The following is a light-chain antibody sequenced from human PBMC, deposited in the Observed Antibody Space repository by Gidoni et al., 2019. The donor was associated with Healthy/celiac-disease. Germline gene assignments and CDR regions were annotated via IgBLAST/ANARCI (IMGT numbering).Light chain of an antibody. Sequence: ELVFTQSPATLSLSPGERATLSCRASQSVSSYLDWYQQKPGQAPRLLIYDASNRATGIPARFSGSGSGTDFTLTISSLEPEDFAVYYCQQRSNWPFTFXPXTKVEIK. CDR2: DAS. CDR1: QSVSSY. J-gene: IGKJ3*01. V-gene: IGKV3-11*01. CDR3: QQRSNWPFT.